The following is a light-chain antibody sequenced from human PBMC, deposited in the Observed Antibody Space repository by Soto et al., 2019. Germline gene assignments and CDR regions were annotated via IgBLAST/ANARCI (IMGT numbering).Light chain of an antibody. CDR3: QQYDTLPPGYT. J-gene: IGKJ2*01. V-gene: IGKV1-33*01. CDR1: QDIRNY. Sequence: DVQMTQSPSSLSASVGDRVTITCQANQDIRNYLNWYQHKAGQAPKLLIYDASSVETGDPSRFSGSGSGTHCTLTIAGLQPEDSATYYCQQYDTLPPGYTFGQGTKLQI. CDR2: DAS.